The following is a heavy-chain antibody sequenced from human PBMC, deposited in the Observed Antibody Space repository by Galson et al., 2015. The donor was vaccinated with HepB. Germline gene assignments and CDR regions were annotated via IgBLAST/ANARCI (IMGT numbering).Heavy chain of an antibody. Sequence: TLSLTCTVSGGSISSGGYYWNWIRQHPGKGLEWIGCIYYSGSTYYNPSLKSRVTISVDTSKNQFSLKLSSVTAADTAVYYCARAGTGRPDYWGQGTLVTVSS. CDR2: IYYSGST. D-gene: IGHD1-14*01. V-gene: IGHV4-31*03. CDR3: ARAGTGRPDY. CDR1: GGSISSGGYY. J-gene: IGHJ4*02.